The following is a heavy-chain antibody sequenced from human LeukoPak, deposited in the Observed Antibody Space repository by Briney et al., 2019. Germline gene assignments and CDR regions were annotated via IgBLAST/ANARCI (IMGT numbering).Heavy chain of an antibody. CDR2: IYSGGST. D-gene: IGHD3-3*01. V-gene: IGHV3-66*01. CDR1: GFTVSSNY. CDR3: AKDPSVFGVVKEGY. J-gene: IGHJ4*02. Sequence: PGGSLRLSCAASGFTVSSNYMSWVRQAPGKGLEWVSVIYSGGSTYYADSVKGRFTISRDNSKNTLYLQMNSLRAEDTAVYYCAKDPSVFGVVKEGYWGQGTLVTVS.